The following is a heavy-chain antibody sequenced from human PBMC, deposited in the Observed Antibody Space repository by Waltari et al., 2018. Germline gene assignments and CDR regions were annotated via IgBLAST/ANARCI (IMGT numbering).Heavy chain of an antibody. CDR1: GYTFTSYA. V-gene: IGHV1-3*01. Sequence: QVQLVQSGAEVKKPGASVKVSCKASGYTFTSYAMHWVRQAPGKRLEWMGWINAGKGNTKYSQKFQGRATITSDTSAGTAYMELSSLRSEDTAVYYCAREGSGSYSNYYYYGMDVWGQGTTVTVSS. D-gene: IGHD1-26*01. CDR2: INAGKGNT. J-gene: IGHJ6*02. CDR3: AREGSGSYSNYYYYGMDV.